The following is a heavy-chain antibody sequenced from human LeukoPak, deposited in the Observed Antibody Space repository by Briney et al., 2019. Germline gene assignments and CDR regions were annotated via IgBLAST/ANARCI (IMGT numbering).Heavy chain of an antibody. CDR3: ARVSGLAAAGPFGY. CDR2: MNPNSGNT. CDR1: GYTFTSYD. J-gene: IGHJ4*02. D-gene: IGHD6-13*01. V-gene: IGHV1-8*01. Sequence: ASVTVSFKASGYTFTSYDINWVRQATGQGLEWMGWMNPNSGNTGYAQKFQGRVTMTRNTSISTAYMELSSLRSEDTAVYYCARVSGLAAAGPFGYWGQGTLVTVSS.